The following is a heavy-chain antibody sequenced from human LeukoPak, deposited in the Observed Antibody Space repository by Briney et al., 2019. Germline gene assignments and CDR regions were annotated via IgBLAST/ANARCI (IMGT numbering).Heavy chain of an antibody. CDR3: ARGDCSSTICYSPMDV. D-gene: IGHD2-2*01. V-gene: IGHV4-4*07. CDR2: IYRSGST. CDR1: GGSISSYY. J-gene: IGHJ6*03. Sequence: SETLSLTCTVSGGSISSYYWSWIRQPAGKGLEWIGSIYRSGSTNYNPSLKSRVTISVDTSKNQFSLKVNSVTAADTAVYYCARGDCSSTICYSPMDVWGKGTTVTVSS.